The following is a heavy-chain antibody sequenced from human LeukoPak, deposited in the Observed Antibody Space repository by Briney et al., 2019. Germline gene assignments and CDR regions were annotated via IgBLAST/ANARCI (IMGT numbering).Heavy chain of an antibody. CDR3: VGDPGDY. J-gene: IGHJ4*02. Sequence: GGSLRLSCAASGFTFSSYAMSWVRQAPGKGLVWVSRINTDGSTTSYADSVKGRFTISRDNAKNSLYLQMNSLRAEDTALYYCVGDPGDYWGQGTLVTVSS. D-gene: IGHD2-21*02. CDR1: GFTFSSYA. V-gene: IGHV3-74*01. CDR2: INTDGSTT.